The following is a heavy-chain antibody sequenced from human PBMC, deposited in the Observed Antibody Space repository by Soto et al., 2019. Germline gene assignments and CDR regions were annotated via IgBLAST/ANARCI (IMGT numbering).Heavy chain of an antibody. CDR2: INHSGST. J-gene: IGHJ6*02. D-gene: IGHD3-3*01. V-gene: IGHV4-34*01. Sequence: SETRSRTCAVYGGSLICYCWSWSRQPPGKGLEWIGEINHSGSTNYNPSLKSRVTISVDTSKNQFSLKLSSVTAADTAVYYCARGENYYDMPYGMDVWGQGTTVTVSS. CDR1: GGSLICYC. CDR3: ARGENYYDMPYGMDV.